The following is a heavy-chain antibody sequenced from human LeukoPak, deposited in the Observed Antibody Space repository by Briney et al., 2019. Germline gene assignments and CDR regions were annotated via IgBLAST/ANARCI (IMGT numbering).Heavy chain of an antibody. V-gene: IGHV4-34*01. CDR2: INHSGST. Sequence: SETLSLTCGVSGGSLSNYYWTWIRQPPGKGLEWIGEINHSGSTNYNPSLKSRVTISVDTSKNQFSLKLSSVTAEDTAVYYCASSYYYDSSVRGAFDIWGQGTMVTVSS. D-gene: IGHD3-22*01. J-gene: IGHJ3*02. CDR3: ASSYYYDSSVRGAFDI. CDR1: GGSLSNYY.